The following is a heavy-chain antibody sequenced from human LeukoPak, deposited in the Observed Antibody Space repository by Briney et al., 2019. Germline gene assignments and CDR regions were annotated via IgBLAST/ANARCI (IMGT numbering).Heavy chain of an antibody. CDR2: IYHSGSA. V-gene: IGHV4-4*02. CDR1: GGSISSNNW. D-gene: IGHD6-13*01. J-gene: IGHJ4*02. CDR3: ARKGVSSSWYIPRVYFDY. Sequence: PSGTLSLTCGVSGGSISSNNWWSWVRQPPGQGLEWIGEIYHSGSANYNPSLKSRVTISVDSSKNQFSLKLSSVTAADTAVYYCARKGVSSSWYIPRVYFDYWGQGTLVTVSS.